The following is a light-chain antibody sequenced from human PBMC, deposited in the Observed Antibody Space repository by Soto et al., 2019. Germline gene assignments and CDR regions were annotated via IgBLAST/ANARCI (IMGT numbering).Light chain of an antibody. CDR1: QSFSSSY. CDR2: GAS. V-gene: IGKV3-20*01. CDR3: QHYGSALFT. Sequence: EIVLTQSPGTLSLSPGERATLSCRASQSFSSSYLAWYQQKPGQAPRLLIYGASSRATGIPDRFSGRGSGTGFTLTISRLEAEDFAMYYCQHYGSALFTFGPGTKVDVK. J-gene: IGKJ3*01.